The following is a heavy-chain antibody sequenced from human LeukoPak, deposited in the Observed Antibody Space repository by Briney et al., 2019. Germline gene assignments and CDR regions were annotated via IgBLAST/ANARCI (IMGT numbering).Heavy chain of an antibody. V-gene: IGHV3-33*01. CDR2: IWYDGSDE. CDR1: GFTFSNYG. CDR3: ATEGFVVAAAGHIGYFQH. Sequence: GGSLRLSCAASGFTFSNYGMHWVRQAPGKGLEWVAVIWYDGSDEYYADSVKGRFTISRDNSKSTLYLQMNSLRAEDTAVYYCATEGFVVAAAGHIGYFQHWGQGTLVTVSS. J-gene: IGHJ1*01. D-gene: IGHD6-13*01.